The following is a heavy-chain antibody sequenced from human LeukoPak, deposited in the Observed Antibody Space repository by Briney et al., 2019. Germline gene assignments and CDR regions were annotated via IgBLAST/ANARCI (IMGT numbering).Heavy chain of an antibody. CDR2: ISGSGGST. D-gene: IGHD3-22*01. J-gene: IGHJ3*02. CDR3: AKCYYDSSGYYFGAFDI. V-gene: IGHV3-23*01. Sequence: PGGSLRLSCAASGFTFSHYAMSWVRPAPGKGLEWVSAISGSGGSTYYADSVTGRFTIPRDNSKNTLYLQMNSLRAEDTAVYYCAKCYYDSSGYYFGAFDIWDQGTMVTVSS. CDR1: GFTFSHYA.